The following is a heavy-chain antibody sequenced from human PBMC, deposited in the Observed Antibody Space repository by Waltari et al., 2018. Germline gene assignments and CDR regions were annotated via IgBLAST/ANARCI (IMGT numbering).Heavy chain of an antibody. Sequence: QVKLVQSGAEVKKPGASVKVSCKADGYTFTSYDINWVRQATGQGLEWVGWMNPHSGNTSYGQKCQGIVTISRNCSISTAYMELGSLELDDSDVYYCERGLGQWLADYWYFDLWGRGTLVTVSS. CDR2: MNPHSGNT. D-gene: IGHD6-19*01. CDR1: GYTFTSYD. CDR3: ERGLGQWLADYWYFDL. J-gene: IGHJ2*01. V-gene: IGHV1-8*01.